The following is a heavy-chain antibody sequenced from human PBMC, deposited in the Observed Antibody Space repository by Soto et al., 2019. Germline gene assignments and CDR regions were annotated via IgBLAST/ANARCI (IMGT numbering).Heavy chain of an antibody. CDR2: IYYSGST. Sequence: SETLSLTCTVSGGSISSSSYYWGWIRQPPGKGLEWIGSIYYSGSTYYNPSLKSRVTISVDTSKNQFSLKLSSVTAADTAVYYCAIRPQGQLVYNSFDPSGQATLLTVFS. D-gene: IGHD6-6*01. V-gene: IGHV4-39*01. CDR1: GGSISSSSYY. CDR3: AIRPQGQLVYNSFDP. J-gene: IGHJ5*02.